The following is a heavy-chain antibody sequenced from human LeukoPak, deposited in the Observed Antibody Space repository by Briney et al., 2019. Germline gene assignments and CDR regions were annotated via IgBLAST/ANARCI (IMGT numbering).Heavy chain of an antibody. V-gene: IGHV5-10-1*04. CDR1: GYSFTSYW. J-gene: IGHJ3*02. Sequence: GESLKISCKGSGYSFTSYWISWVRQMPGKGLEWMGRIDPSDSYTNYSPSFQGQVTISADKSINTAYLQWSSLKASDTAMYYCATSTGDAFDIWGQGTMVTVSS. CDR3: ATSTGDAFDI. D-gene: IGHD1-1*01. CDR2: IDPSDSYT.